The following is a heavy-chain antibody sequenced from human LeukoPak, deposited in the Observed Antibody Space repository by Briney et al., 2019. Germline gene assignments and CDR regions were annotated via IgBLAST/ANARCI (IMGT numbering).Heavy chain of an antibody. V-gene: IGHV3-33*08. CDR3: AKYYVWGSYRGHFDY. J-gene: IGHJ4*02. CDR2: IWYDGSNK. CDR1: GFTFSSYG. D-gene: IGHD3-16*02. Sequence: PGRSLRLSCAASGFTFSSYGMHWVRQAPGKGLGWVAVIWYDGSNKYYADSVKGRFTISRDNSKNTLYLQMNSLRAEDTAVYYCAKYYVWGSYRGHFDYWGQGTLVTVSS.